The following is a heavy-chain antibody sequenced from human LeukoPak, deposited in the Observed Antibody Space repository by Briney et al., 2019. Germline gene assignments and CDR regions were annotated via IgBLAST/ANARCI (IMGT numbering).Heavy chain of an antibody. Sequence: SGGSLRLSCAASGFTFNTFNINWVRQAPGKGLEWVSSITSGGDYIYYADSVKGRFTTSRDNAKNSLSLQLNSLRVEDTAVYYCARGHYDVLAASYKWTPDYWGQGTLVTVSS. CDR1: GFTFNTFN. CDR2: ITSGGDYI. CDR3: ARGHYDVLAASYKWTPDY. D-gene: IGHD3-9*01. J-gene: IGHJ4*02. V-gene: IGHV3-21*01.